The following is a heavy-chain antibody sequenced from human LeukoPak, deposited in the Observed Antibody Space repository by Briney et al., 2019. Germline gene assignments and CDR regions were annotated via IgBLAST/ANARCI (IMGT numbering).Heavy chain of an antibody. CDR2: IYPGDSDT. J-gene: IGHJ6*02. V-gene: IGHV5-51*01. CDR3: ARSRDGYGTGTSYYYGMDV. Sequence: GESLKISCKGSGYSFTSYWIGWVRQMPGKGLEWMGIIYPGDSDTRYSPSFQGQVTISADKSISTAYLQWSSLKASNTAMYYCARSRDGYGTGTSYYYGMDVWGQGTTVTVSS. CDR1: GYSFTSYW. D-gene: IGHD3-10*01.